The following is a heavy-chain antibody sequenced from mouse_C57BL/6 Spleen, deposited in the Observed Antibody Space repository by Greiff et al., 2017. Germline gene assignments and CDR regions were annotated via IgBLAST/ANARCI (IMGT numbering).Heavy chain of an antibody. CDR3: RGYDGYWWYFEV. V-gene: IGHV6-3*01. CDR1: GFTFSNYW. D-gene: IGHD2-3*01. Sequence: EVKLVESGGGLVQPGGSMKLSCVASGFTFSNYWMNWVRQSPEKGLEWVAQIRLKSDNYATHYAESVKGRFTISRDDSKSSFYLQMNNLRAEDTGIYYCRGYDGYWWYFEVWGTGTTVTVSS. J-gene: IGHJ1*03. CDR2: IRLKSDNYAT.